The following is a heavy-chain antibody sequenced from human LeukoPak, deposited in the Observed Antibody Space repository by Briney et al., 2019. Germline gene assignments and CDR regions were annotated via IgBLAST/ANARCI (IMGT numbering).Heavy chain of an antibody. D-gene: IGHD3-10*01. CDR2: MSRSSNYI. Sequence: GGSLRLSCAASGFTFSSYSMNWVRQAPGTGLGWVSSMSRSSNYIYYADSVKGRFTISRDNAKNSLYLQMNTLRAEDTAVYYCARDLVWFGEPKGYYNYMDVWGKGTAVTVSS. V-gene: IGHV3-21*01. CDR1: GFTFSSYS. CDR3: ARDLVWFGEPKGYYNYMDV. J-gene: IGHJ6*03.